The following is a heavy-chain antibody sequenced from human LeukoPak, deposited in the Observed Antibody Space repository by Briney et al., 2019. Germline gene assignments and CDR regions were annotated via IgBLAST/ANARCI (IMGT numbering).Heavy chain of an antibody. CDR3: AKGGGDSYDSSGSYHMGYYFDY. Sequence: PGGSLRLSCSASGFIFSTYNMNWVRQAPGKALEWVSSITSSSSRTFYADSVKGRFTISRDNSKNTLYLQMNSLRAEDTAVYYCAKGGGDSYDSSGSYHMGYYFDYWGQGTLVTVSS. CDR2: ITSSSSRT. V-gene: IGHV3-21*01. CDR1: GFIFSTYN. D-gene: IGHD3-22*01. J-gene: IGHJ4*02.